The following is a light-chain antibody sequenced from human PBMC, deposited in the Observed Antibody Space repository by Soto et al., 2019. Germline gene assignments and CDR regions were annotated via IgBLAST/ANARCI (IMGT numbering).Light chain of an antibody. CDR3: AAWDDSLNARGV. Sequence: QSVLTQPPSGSGTPGQRVTISCSGSRSNIGSNAVSWYQQLPGTAPKLLIYNDNQRPSGVPDRFSASKSGTSASLAISGLQSEDEADYYCAAWDDSLNARGVFGGGTKVTV. CDR2: NDN. V-gene: IGLV1-44*01. J-gene: IGLJ3*02. CDR1: RSNIGSNA.